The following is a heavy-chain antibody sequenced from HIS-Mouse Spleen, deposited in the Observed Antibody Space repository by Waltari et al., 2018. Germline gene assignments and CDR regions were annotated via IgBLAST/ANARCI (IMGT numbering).Heavy chain of an antibody. V-gene: IGHV4-39*07. CDR2: IYYSGST. CDR1: GGSISSSSYY. CDR3: ARESPAAAGLGRYFDY. J-gene: IGHJ4*02. Sequence: QLQLQESGPGLVKPSETLSLTCTVSGGSISSSSYYWGWIRQPPGKGLEWIGSIYYSGSTYTTPSLKSRVTISVDTSKNQFSLKLSSVTAADTAVYYCARESPAAAGLGRYFDYWGQGTLVTVSS. D-gene: IGHD6-13*01.